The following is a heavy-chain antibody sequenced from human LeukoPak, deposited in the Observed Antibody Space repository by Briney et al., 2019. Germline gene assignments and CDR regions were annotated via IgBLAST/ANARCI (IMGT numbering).Heavy chain of an antibody. Sequence: SETLSLTCTVSGGSISSYYWSWIRQLAGKGLEWIGRIYTSGSTNYNPSLKSRVTMSVDTSKNQFSLKLSSVTAADTAVYYRAREPPGYYDSSGYYVFDYWGQGTLVTVSS. CDR3: AREPPGYYDSSGYYVFDY. J-gene: IGHJ4*02. D-gene: IGHD3-22*01. CDR2: IYTSGST. V-gene: IGHV4-4*07. CDR1: GGSISSYY.